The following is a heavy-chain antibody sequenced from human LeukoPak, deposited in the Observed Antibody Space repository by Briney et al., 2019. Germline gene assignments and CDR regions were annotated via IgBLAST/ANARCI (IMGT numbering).Heavy chain of an antibody. Sequence: KPSETLCLTCTVSGGSISSYYWSWIRQPPGKALGWIGYIYYSGSTNYNPSLKSRVTISVDTSKNQFSLKLSSVTAADTAVYHCASTSYDFWSGYSPLGYWGQGTLVTVSS. CDR3: ASTSYDFWSGYSPLGY. D-gene: IGHD3-3*01. CDR2: IYYSGST. CDR1: GGSISSYY. V-gene: IGHV4-59*01. J-gene: IGHJ4*02.